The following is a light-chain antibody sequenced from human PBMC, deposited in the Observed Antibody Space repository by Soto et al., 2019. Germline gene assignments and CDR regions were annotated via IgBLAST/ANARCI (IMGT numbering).Light chain of an antibody. Sequence: QSVLTQPASVSGSPGQLITISCTGTSSDVGGYNYVSWYQQHPGKAPKLMIYDVSNRPSGVSNRFSGSKSGNTASLTISGLQAEDEADYYCSSYTSSSTLEGVFGTGTKVTVL. CDR3: SSYTSSSTLEGV. CDR2: DVS. CDR1: SSDVGGYNY. V-gene: IGLV2-14*01. J-gene: IGLJ1*01.